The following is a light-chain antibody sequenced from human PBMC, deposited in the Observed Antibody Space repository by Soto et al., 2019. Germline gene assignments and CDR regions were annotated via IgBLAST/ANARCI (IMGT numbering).Light chain of an antibody. Sequence: QPVLTQSSSASASLGSSVKLTCILSSGHSTYIIAWHQQQPGKAPRFLMTLDRSGSYNRGSGVPDRFSGSSAGANRYLPTSNLRFEHDSHHSFETRYSNTHKVVGGEPKLTLL. V-gene: IGLV4-60*02. CDR1: SGHSTYI. J-gene: IGLJ3*02. CDR2: LDRSGSY. CDR3: ETRYSNTHKV.